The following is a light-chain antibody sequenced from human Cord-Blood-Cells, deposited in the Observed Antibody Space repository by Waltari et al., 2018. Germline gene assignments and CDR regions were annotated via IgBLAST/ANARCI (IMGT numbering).Light chain of an antibody. CDR3: SSYTSSSTRV. V-gene: IGLV2-14*01. CDR2: DVS. J-gene: IGLJ3*02. Sequence: QSALTQPASVSGSPGQSIPISCTGTSSDAGGYNYVSWYQQHPGKAPKLMIYDVSKRPSGVSNRFSGSKSGNTASLTISGLQAEDEADYYCSSYTSSSTRVFGGGTKLTVL. CDR1: SSDAGGYNY.